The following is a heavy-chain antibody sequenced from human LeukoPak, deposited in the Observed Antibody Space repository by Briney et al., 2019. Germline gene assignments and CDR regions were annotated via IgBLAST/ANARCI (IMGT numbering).Heavy chain of an antibody. CDR2: ISSSSSYI. D-gene: IGHD3-16*01. Sequence: KTGGSLRLSCAASGFTFSSYAITWVRQAPGKGLEWVSSISSSSSYIYYADSVKGRFTISRDNAKNSLYLQMNSLRAEDTAVYYCARGGVGVTFGGVAFHYDAFDIWGQGTMVTVSS. CDR3: ARGGVGVTFGGVAFHYDAFDI. J-gene: IGHJ3*02. CDR1: GFTFSSYA. V-gene: IGHV3-21*01.